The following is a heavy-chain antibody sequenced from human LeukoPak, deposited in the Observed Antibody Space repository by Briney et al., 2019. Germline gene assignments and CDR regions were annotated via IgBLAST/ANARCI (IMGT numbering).Heavy chain of an antibody. V-gene: IGHV3-11*06. CDR3: ASLKEPWFGELIPNY. J-gene: IGHJ4*02. Sequence: GGSLRLSCAASGFTFSDYYMSWIRQAPGKVLEWVSYISSSSSYTNYADSVKGRFTISRDNAKNSLYLQMNSLRAEDTAVYYCASLKEPWFGELIPNYWGQGTLVTVSS. CDR1: GFTFSDYY. D-gene: IGHD3-10*01. CDR2: ISSSSSYT.